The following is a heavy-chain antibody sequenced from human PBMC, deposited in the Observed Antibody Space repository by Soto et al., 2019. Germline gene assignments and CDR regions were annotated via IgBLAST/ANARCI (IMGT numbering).Heavy chain of an antibody. Sequence: GGSLRLSCAASGFTFSSYAMSWVRQAPGKGLEWVSAISGSGGSTYYADSVKGRFTISRDNSKNTLYLQMNSLRAEETAVYYCAKHPERVPAAPQTYYFDYWGQGTLVTVSS. J-gene: IGHJ4*02. CDR3: AKHPERVPAAPQTYYFDY. V-gene: IGHV3-23*01. CDR1: GFTFSSYA. CDR2: ISGSGGST. D-gene: IGHD2-2*01.